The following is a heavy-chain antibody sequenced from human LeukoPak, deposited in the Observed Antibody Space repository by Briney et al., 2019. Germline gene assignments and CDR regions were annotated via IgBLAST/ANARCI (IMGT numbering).Heavy chain of an antibody. Sequence: GGSLRLSCTASGFTFNHYWMHWVRQVPGKGRVWASRINSDGSNTVYADSVKGRFTISRDNAENTLYLQMNNLRAEDTAVYYCAREVVLSATSVFDYWGQGTLVTVSS. V-gene: IGHV3-74*01. CDR2: INSDGSNT. CDR3: AREVVLSATSVFDY. J-gene: IGHJ4*02. D-gene: IGHD2-21*01. CDR1: GFTFNHYW.